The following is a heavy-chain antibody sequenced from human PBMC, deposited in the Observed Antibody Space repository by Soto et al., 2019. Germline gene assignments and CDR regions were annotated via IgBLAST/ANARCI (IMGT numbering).Heavy chain of an antibody. CDR2: IYYSGST. Sequence: SETLSLTCTVSGGSISSYYWNWIRQPPGKGLEWIGYIYYSGSTNYNPSLKSRVTMSVDTSKNQFSLKLSSVTAADTAVYYCARDRRNIAAREIYYSYMDVWGKGTSVTVSS. J-gene: IGHJ6*03. CDR1: GGSISSYY. D-gene: IGHD6-6*01. V-gene: IGHV4-59*01. CDR3: ARDRRNIAAREIYYSYMDV.